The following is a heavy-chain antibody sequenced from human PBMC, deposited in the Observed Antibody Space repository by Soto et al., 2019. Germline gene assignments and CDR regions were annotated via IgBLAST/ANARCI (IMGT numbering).Heavy chain of an antibody. CDR2: ISAGGGST. CDR1: GFTFSSFA. D-gene: IGHD2-15*01. J-gene: IGHJ3*02. V-gene: IGHV3-23*01. Sequence: QTGGSLRLSCAASGFTFSSFAMSWVRQAPGKGLEWVSAISAGGGSTYYADSVKGRFTISRDNSKNTLYLQMNSLRAEDTAVYYCARRFWLELPHSDAFDIWGQGTMVTVSS. CDR3: ARRFWLELPHSDAFDI.